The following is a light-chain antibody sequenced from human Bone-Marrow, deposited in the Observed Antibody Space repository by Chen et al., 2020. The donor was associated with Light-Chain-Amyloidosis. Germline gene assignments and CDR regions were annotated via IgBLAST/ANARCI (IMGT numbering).Light chain of an antibody. CDR3: CSYGGRGSLDVV. Sequence: QSALTQPASVSGSPGQSITISCTETSSDGGSYNLVSWYQQHPDKAPKLMIYEDNIRPSGVSSRFSGSKSGNTASLTISGLQAEDQADYYCCSYGGRGSLDVVFGGGTKLTVL. J-gene: IGLJ2*01. CDR2: EDN. CDR1: SSDGGSYNL. V-gene: IGLV2-23*01.